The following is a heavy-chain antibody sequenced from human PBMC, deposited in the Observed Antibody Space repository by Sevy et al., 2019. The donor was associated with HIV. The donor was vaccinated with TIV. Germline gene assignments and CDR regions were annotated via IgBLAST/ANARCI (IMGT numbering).Heavy chain of an antibody. CDR3: TCDPDYYYGMNV. CDR1: AFTFTNAW. V-gene: IGHV3-15*07. J-gene: IGHJ6*02. CDR2: IKSKGGGGTI. Sequence: GGSLRLSCAASAFTFTNAWMNWVRQAPGKGLEWVGRIKSKGGGGTIDYAAPVKGRFSISRDDSKNKLYLQMNSLKIEDTALYYCTCDPDYYYGMNVWGQGTTVTVSS.